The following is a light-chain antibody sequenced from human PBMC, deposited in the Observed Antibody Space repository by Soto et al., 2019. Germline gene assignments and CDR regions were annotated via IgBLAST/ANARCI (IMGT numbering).Light chain of an antibody. V-gene: IGKV3-20*01. Sequence: EIVLTQFPGTLSLSPGERATLSCRASQSVGRNYVAWYQQKPGQAPRVIIYAASNRTSGIPGRFSGSGSGSDFTLAISRLEPEDFAVYYCQQYGTSPWAFGQGTKVEIK. CDR3: QQYGTSPWA. CDR2: AAS. CDR1: QSVGRNY. J-gene: IGKJ1*01.